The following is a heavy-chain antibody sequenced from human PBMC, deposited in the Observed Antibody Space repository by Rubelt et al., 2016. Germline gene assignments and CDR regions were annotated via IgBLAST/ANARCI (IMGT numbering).Heavy chain of an antibody. CDR3: ARESGSPRGGGHDY. CDR1: GYTFTSYG. CDR2: ISAYNGNT. V-gene: IGHV1-18*01. Sequence: QVQLVQSGAEVKKPGASVQVSCKASGYTFTSYGISWVRQAPGQGLEWMGWISAYNGNTNYAQNSQGRVTMTTDTSTSTADRGQRSLSSDATAVYYWARESGSPRGGGHDYWGQGTLVTVSS. D-gene: IGHD1-26*01. J-gene: IGHJ4*02.